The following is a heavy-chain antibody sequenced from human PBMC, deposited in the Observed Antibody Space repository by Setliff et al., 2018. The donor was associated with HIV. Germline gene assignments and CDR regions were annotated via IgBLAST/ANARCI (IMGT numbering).Heavy chain of an antibody. CDR3: ARDPLGVGPAFDI. J-gene: IGHJ3*02. CDR1: RFTFSNNA. D-gene: IGHD2-15*01. V-gene: IGHV3-23*01. Sequence: GGSLRLSCAASRFTFSNNAMGWVRQAPGKRLEWVSSISNSGTSTLYAASVKGRFTISRDNSKNTLYLQMNSLRAEDTALYYCARDPLGVGPAFDIWGQGTVVTVSS. CDR2: ISNSGTST.